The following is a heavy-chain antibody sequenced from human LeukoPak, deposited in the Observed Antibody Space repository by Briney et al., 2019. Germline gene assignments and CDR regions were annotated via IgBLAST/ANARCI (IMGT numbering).Heavy chain of an antibody. CDR3: AKDRAVLLWFFDP. CDR2: ISGSGGST. J-gene: IGHJ5*02. Sequence: PGGSLRLSCAASGFTFSSYSMNWVRQAPGKGLEWVSAISGSGGSTYYADSVKGRFTISRDNSKNTLYLQMNSLRAEDTAVYYCAKDRAVLLWFFDPWGQGTLVTVSS. CDR1: GFTFSSYS. D-gene: IGHD3-10*01. V-gene: IGHV3-23*01.